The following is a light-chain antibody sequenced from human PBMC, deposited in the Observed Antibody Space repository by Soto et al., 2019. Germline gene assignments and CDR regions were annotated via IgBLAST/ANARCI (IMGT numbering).Light chain of an antibody. CDR3: QQSYNAPIT. Sequence: IQMTSSSCSLSASVGGRRPITCPASQNIINYLNWYQQKPGKAPQLLIYVASRLESGVPSRFSGSGSGTDFTLTISSLQPEDFATYYCQQSYNAPITFGQGTRREI. V-gene: IGKV1-39*01. CDR2: VAS. J-gene: IGKJ5*01. CDR1: QNIINY.